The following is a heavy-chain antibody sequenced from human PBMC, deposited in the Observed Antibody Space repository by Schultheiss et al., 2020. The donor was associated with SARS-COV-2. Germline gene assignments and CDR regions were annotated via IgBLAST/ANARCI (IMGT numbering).Heavy chain of an antibody. Sequence: GGSLRLSCAASGFTFSDYYMTWIRQAPGKGLEWISSISGSGTTIYYADSLKGRFTISRDNAKISLYLQMNSLRAEDTAIYYCARDNTYYGPMDVWGQGTTVTVSS. J-gene: IGHJ6*02. CDR2: ISGSGTTI. D-gene: IGHD3-10*01. CDR1: GFTFSDYY. CDR3: ARDNTYYGPMDV. V-gene: IGHV3-11*01.